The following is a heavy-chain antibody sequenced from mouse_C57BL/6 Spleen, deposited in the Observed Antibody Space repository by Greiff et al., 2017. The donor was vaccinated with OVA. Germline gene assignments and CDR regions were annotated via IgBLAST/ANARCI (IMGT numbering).Heavy chain of an antibody. CDR2: ISSGSSTI. V-gene: IGHV5-17*01. CDR1: GFTFSDYG. D-gene: IGHD2-12*01. CDR3: ASTIVTTMDY. J-gene: IGHJ4*01. Sequence: EVQLVESGGGLVKPGGSLKLSCAASGFTFSDYGMHWVRQAPEKGLEWVAYISSGSSTIYYADTVKGRFTISRDNAKNTLFLQMTSLRSEDTAMYYCASTIVTTMDYWGQGTSVTVSS.